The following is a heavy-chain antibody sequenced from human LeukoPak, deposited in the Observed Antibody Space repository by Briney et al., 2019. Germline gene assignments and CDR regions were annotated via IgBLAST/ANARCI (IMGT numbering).Heavy chain of an antibody. CDR3: ARASTTVPNLLDN. Sequence: GGSLRLSCAASGFTFSSYAMHWVRQAPGKGLEYVSAISSNGGSTYYANSVKGRFTISRDNSKNTLYLQMGSLRAEDMAVYYCARASTTVPNLLDNWGQGTLVTVSS. D-gene: IGHD4-17*01. CDR1: GFTFSSYA. J-gene: IGHJ4*02. CDR2: ISSNGGST. V-gene: IGHV3-64*01.